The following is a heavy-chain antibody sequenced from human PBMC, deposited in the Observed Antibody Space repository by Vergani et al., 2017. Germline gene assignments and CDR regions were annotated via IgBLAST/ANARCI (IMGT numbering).Heavy chain of an antibody. Sequence: QVQLVQSGAEVKKPGSSVKVSCKASGGTFSSYAISWVRQAPGQGLEWMGGIIPIFGTANYAQKFQGRVTITADESTSTAYMELSSLRSEDTAVYYCAGAIVVVPAAIPYYYYYMDVWGKGTTVTVSS. J-gene: IGHJ6*03. CDR1: GGTFSSYA. V-gene: IGHV1-69*01. CDR3: AGAIVVVPAAIPYYYYYMDV. D-gene: IGHD2-2*02. CDR2: IIPIFGTA.